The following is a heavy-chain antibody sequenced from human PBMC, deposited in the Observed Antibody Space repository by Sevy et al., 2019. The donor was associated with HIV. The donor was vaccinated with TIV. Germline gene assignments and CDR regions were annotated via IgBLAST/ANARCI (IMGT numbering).Heavy chain of an antibody. D-gene: IGHD6-13*01. V-gene: IGHV3-21*01. Sequence: GGSLRLSCAASGFTFSSYSMNWVRQAPGKGLEWVSSISSSSSYIYYADSVKGRFTISRDNAKNSLYLQMNSLRAEDTAVYYCAARGIAASIPLFDYWGQGTLVTVSS. CDR2: ISSSSSYI. CDR1: GFTFSSYS. CDR3: AARGIAASIPLFDY. J-gene: IGHJ4*02.